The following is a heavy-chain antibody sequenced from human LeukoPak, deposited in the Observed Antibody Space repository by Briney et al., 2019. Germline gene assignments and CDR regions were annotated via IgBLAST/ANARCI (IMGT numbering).Heavy chain of an antibody. D-gene: IGHD3-10*01. CDR1: GFTFSSYA. CDR2: ISGSGGST. CDR3: AKATPAYYYGSGSFRDLSLYGMDV. Sequence: GGSLRLSCAASGFTFSSYAMSWVRQAPGKGLEWVSAISGSGGSTYYADSVKGRFTISRDNSKNTLYLQMNSLRAEDTAVYYCAKATPAYYYGSGSFRDLSLYGMDVWGQGTTVTVSS. V-gene: IGHV3-23*01. J-gene: IGHJ6*02.